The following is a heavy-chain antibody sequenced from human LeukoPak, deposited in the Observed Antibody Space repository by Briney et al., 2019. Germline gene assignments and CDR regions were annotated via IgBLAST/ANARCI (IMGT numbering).Heavy chain of an antibody. V-gene: IGHV3-74*01. CDR1: GFTFSAFS. Sequence: PGGSLRLSCAASGFTFSAFSMTWVRQAPGKGLVWVSRINSDGSITSHADSVKGRFTISRDNAKNTLYLQMSSLRVEDTAVYFCAREPSSWYVDYWGQGTLVTVSS. CDR2: INSDGSIT. CDR3: AREPSSWYVDY. D-gene: IGHD6-13*01. J-gene: IGHJ4*02.